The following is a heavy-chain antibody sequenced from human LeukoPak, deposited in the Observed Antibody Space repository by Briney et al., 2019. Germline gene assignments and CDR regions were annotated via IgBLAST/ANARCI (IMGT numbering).Heavy chain of an antibody. J-gene: IGHJ4*02. CDR2: IYYSGST. V-gene: IGHV4-39*07. CDR1: GGSISSSSYY. D-gene: IGHD6-6*01. CDR3: ARDSSRRGSSIAARPYY. Sequence: PSETLSLTCTVSGGSISSSSYYWGWIRRPPGKGLEWIGSIYYSGSTYYNPSLKSRVTISVDTSKNQFSLKLSSVTAADTAVYYCARDSSRRGSSIAARPYYWGQGTLVTVSS.